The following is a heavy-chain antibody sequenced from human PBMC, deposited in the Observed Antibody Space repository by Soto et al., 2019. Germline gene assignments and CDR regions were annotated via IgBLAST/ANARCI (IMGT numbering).Heavy chain of an antibody. CDR3: AKARGYDFWSGYCDY. D-gene: IGHD3-3*01. Sequence: RLSCAASGFTFDDYAMRWVRQAPGKGLEWVSGISWNSGSIGYADSVKGRFTISRDNAKNSLYLQMNSLRAEDTALYYCAKARGYDFWSGYCDYWGQGTLVTVSS. V-gene: IGHV3-9*01. CDR2: ISWNSGSI. J-gene: IGHJ4*02. CDR1: GFTFDDYA.